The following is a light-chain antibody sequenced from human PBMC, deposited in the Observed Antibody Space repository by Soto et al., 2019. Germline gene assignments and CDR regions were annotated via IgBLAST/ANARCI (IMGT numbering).Light chain of an antibody. Sequence: QSALTQPASVSGSPGQSITISCTGTSSDVGGYNYVTWYQQHPGKVPKLIIYDVIRRPSGVSDRFSGSKSDNTASLTISGLQPEDEADYYCSSYTRSTTLVFGGGTQLTVL. V-gene: IGLV2-14*01. CDR2: DVI. J-gene: IGLJ3*02. CDR3: SSYTRSTTLV. CDR1: SSDVGGYNY.